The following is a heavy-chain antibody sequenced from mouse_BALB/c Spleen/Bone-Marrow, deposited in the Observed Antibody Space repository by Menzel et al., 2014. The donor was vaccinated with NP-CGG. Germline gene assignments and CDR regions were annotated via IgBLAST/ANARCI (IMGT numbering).Heavy chain of an antibody. CDR1: GFTFTDYY. V-gene: IGHV7-3*02. CDR3: ARDKGRVFFDY. CDR2: IRNKANGYTT. Sequence: VQGVESGGGLVQPGGSLRLSCATSGFTFTDYYMNWVRPPPGKALEWLGFIRNKANGYTTEYSASVKGRFTISRDNSQNILYLQMNTLRAEDSATYYCARDKGRVFFDYWGQGTTLTVSS. J-gene: IGHJ2*01.